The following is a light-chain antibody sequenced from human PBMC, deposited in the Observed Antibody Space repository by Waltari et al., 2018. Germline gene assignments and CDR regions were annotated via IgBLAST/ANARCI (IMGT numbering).Light chain of an antibody. Sequence: SYVLTQPPSVSVAPGKKARISCSGQNIRDKTAYLYQQKPGQAPVVVIYVSTVRPSGIPDRFSGSDPATLTIARVEAGDEADYYCQVWDDTRDQPVFGGGTRLTVL. CDR1: NIRDKT. V-gene: IGLV3-21*03. CDR3: QVWDDTRDQPV. J-gene: IGLJ2*01. CDR2: VST.